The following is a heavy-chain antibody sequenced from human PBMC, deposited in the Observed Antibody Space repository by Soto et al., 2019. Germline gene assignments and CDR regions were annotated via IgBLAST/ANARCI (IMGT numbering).Heavy chain of an antibody. CDR1: GYNFNTYE. Sequence: QVQLMQSGAEVRRPGTSMRISCTTSGYNFNTYEIIWVRQAPGQGLEWMGWISGYNGYTKYAQNFEDRVTLSTDPSTSTAFLELRNLRSGDTALYFCARDRDYSHTDADIDYWGQGTLVTVSS. CDR2: ISGYNGYT. V-gene: IGHV1-18*01. J-gene: IGHJ4*02. CDR3: ARDRDYSHTDADIDY. D-gene: IGHD3-16*01.